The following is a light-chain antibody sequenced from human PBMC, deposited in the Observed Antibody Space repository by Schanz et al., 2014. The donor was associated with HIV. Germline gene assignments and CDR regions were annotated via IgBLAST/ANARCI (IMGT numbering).Light chain of an antibody. Sequence: DIQMTQSPSTLSASVGDRVTITCRASQSITTSLAWYQQKPGKAPKPLIYAASSLQSGVPSRFSGSGSGTDFTLTISCLQSEDFATYYCQQYHRYSYTFGQGTKLEIK. V-gene: IGKV1-5*01. J-gene: IGKJ2*01. CDR3: QQYHRYSYT. CDR1: QSITTS. CDR2: AAS.